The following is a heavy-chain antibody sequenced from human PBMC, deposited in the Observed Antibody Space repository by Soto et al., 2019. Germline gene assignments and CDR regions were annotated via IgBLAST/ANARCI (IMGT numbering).Heavy chain of an antibody. Sequence: QAQLVQSGAEVKKPGASVKVSCKTSGYTFTTFGVSWLRQAPGQGLEWMGWILTSSGATLYAQTFQGRITMTTDTSTSTACKELGSLRSDDTSVYYCVRDPTGGADWFDPWGQGTLVTVSS. CDR1: GYTFTTFG. CDR2: ILTSSGAT. J-gene: IGHJ5*02. V-gene: IGHV1-18*01. CDR3: VRDPTGGADWFDP. D-gene: IGHD3-16*01.